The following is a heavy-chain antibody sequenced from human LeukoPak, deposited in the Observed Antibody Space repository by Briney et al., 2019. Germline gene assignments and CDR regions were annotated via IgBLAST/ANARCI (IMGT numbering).Heavy chain of an antibody. J-gene: IGHJ4*02. Sequence: GGSLRLSCAASGFTFSSYSMNWVRQAPGKGLEWVSYISSRSATIYYADSVKGRFTISRDNAKNSLYLRMNSLRAEDTAVYYCARDPLSSSSFDLWGQGTLVTVSS. D-gene: IGHD6-13*01. V-gene: IGHV3-48*01. CDR2: ISSRSATI. CDR1: GFTFSSYS. CDR3: ARDPLSSSSFDL.